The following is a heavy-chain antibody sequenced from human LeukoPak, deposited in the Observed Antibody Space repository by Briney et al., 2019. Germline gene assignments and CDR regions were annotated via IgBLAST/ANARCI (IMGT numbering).Heavy chain of an antibody. V-gene: IGHV3-53*05. D-gene: IGHD3/OR15-3a*01. CDR1: GFTVSSNY. Sequence: GGSLRLSCAASGFTVSSNYMSWVRQAPGKGLEWVSVIYSGGSTYYADSVKGRFAISRDNSKNTLYLQMNSLRAEDTAVYYCARMDLYYYYYYMDVWGKGTTVTISS. CDR3: ARMDLYYYYYYMDV. CDR2: IYSGGST. J-gene: IGHJ6*03.